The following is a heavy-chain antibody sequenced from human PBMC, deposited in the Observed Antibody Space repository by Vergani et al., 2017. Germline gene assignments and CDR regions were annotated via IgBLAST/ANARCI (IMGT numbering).Heavy chain of an antibody. CDR3: ARDLGYCSGGSCSY. D-gene: IGHD2-15*01. CDR2: IIPILGIA. J-gene: IGHJ4*02. CDR1: GGPFSSYT. V-gene: IGHV1-69*08. Sequence: QVQLVQSGAEVKKPGSSVKVSCKASGGPFSSYTISWVRQAPGQGLEWMGRIIPILGIANYAQKFQGRVTITADKSTSTAYMELRSLRSEDTAVYYCARDLGYCSGGSCSYWGQGTLVTVSS.